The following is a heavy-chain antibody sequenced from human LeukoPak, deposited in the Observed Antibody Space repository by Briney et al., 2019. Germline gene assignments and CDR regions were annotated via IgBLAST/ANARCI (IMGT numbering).Heavy chain of an antibody. CDR3: ACSYSSSWYGY. CDR2: ISYDGSNK. J-gene: IGHJ4*02. V-gene: IGHV3-30*04. CDR1: GFTFSSYA. D-gene: IGHD6-13*01. Sequence: GGSLRLSCAASGFTFSSYAMHWVRQAPGKGPEWVAVISYDGSNKYYADSVKGRFTISRDNSKNTLYLQMNSLRAEDTAVYYCACSYSSSWYGYWGQGTLVTVSS.